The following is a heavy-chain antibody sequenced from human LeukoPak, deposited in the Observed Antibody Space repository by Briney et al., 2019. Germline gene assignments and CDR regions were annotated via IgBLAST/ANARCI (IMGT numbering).Heavy chain of an antibody. CDR1: GFTFSRYI. CDR2: ISSSGNII. Sequence: GGSLRLSCAASGFTFSRYIMSWVRQAPGKGLEWVSSISSSGNIIYYADSVRGRFTISRDNAKNSLYLQMNSLRAEDTAVYYCAELGITMIGGVWGKGTTVTISS. CDR3: AELGITMIGGV. D-gene: IGHD3-10*02. J-gene: IGHJ6*04. V-gene: IGHV3-21*01.